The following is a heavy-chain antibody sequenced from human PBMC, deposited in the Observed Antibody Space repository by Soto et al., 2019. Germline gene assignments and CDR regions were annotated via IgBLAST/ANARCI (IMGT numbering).Heavy chain of an antibody. CDR3: AKGLIVGATFGLDY. D-gene: IGHD1-26*01. V-gene: IGHV3-43*01. J-gene: IGHJ4*02. Sequence: GGSLRLSCGAFGFRFDDYRMHWVRQAPGKGLEWVSLISWDGGGTYYADSVRGRFTISRDNSKNSLYLQMNSLTTEDTALYYCAKGLIVGATFGLDYWGQGTLVTVSS. CDR1: GFRFDDYR. CDR2: ISWDGGGT.